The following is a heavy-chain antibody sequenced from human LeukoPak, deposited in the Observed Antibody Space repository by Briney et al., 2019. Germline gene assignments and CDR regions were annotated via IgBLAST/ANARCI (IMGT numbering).Heavy chain of an antibody. V-gene: IGHV1-2*02. Sequence: APVKVCCKPAGYTHTDYLINWVRQAAGHGVGCMGGIKPNSGGTNYSQKVRGMVTMTSDTYINTNYMELKRLTSDDAAVYVCARGAGIAVAGEVFDYWGQGTLITVSS. D-gene: IGHD6-19*01. CDR3: ARGAGIAVAGEVFDY. J-gene: IGHJ4*02. CDR1: GYTHTDYL. CDR2: IKPNSGGT.